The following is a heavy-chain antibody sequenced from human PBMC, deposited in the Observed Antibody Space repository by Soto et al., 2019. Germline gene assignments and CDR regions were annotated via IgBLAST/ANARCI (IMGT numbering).Heavy chain of an antibody. Sequence: GGSLRLSXAASGFTFSSYEMNWVRQAPGKGLEWVSYISSSGSTIYYADSVKGRFTISRDNAKNSLYLQMNSLRAEDTAVYYCARSPGQQLTTVHYYGMDVWGQGTTVTVSS. CDR3: ARSPGQQLTTVHYYGMDV. V-gene: IGHV3-48*03. CDR1: GFTFSSYE. D-gene: IGHD6-13*01. CDR2: ISSSGSTI. J-gene: IGHJ6*02.